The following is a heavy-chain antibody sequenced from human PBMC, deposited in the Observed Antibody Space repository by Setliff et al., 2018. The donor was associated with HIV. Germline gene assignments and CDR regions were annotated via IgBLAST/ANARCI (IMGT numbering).Heavy chain of an antibody. CDR1: GFMFSSYG. V-gene: IGHV3-48*01. D-gene: IGHD3-16*01. CDR3: VRGPQFTPH. J-gene: IGHJ4*02. Sequence: GGSLRLSCTASGFMFSSYGMHWVRQAPGKGLEHVSGISSDSDTDIYYADSVRGRFTISRDNDEKSLFLQMNDLRADDTAVYYCVRGPQFTPHWGQGTLVTVSS. CDR2: ISSDSDTDI.